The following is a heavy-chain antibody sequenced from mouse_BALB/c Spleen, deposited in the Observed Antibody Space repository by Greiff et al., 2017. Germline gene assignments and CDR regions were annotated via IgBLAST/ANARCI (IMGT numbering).Heavy chain of an antibody. CDR1: GYTFTSYW. V-gene: IGHV1-7*01. J-gene: IGHJ4*01. CDR2: INPSTGYT. Sequence: VQLQQSGAELAKPGASVKMSCKASGYTFTSYWMHWVKQRPGQGLEWIGYINPSTGYTEYNQKFKDKATLTADKSSSTAYMQLSSLTSEDSAVYYCARAPYGSVVFMDYWGQGTSVTVSS. CDR3: ARAPYGSVVFMDY. D-gene: IGHD1-1*01.